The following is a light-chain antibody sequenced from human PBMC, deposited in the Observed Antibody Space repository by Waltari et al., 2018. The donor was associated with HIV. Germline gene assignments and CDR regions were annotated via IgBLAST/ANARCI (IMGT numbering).Light chain of an antibody. CDR2: EVN. Sequence: QSALTQPPSASGSPGPSVTIPCTGTSSDGGGSTYVSWYQQHPGKAPKLMIYEVNKRPSGVPDRFSGSKSANTASLTVSGLQADDEADYYCNSYAGSNNWVFGGGTKLTVL. V-gene: IGLV2-8*01. CDR1: SSDGGGSTY. J-gene: IGLJ3*02. CDR3: NSYAGSNNWV.